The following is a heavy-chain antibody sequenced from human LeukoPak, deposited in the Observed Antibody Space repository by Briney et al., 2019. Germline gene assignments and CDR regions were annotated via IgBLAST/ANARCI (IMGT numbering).Heavy chain of an antibody. D-gene: IGHD4-23*01. CDR3: ARGRPTTVAWAYYYYYMDV. CDR2: NSAYNDNT. CDR1: GYTFTNYG. J-gene: IGHJ6*03. Sequence: GAPVKVSCKASGYTFTNYGIIWVRQAPGRGLEWMGWNSAYNDNTNYAQKLQGRVTMTTDTSTSTAYMELRSLRSDDTAVYYCARGRPTTVAWAYYYYYMDVWGKGTTVTVSS. V-gene: IGHV1-18*01.